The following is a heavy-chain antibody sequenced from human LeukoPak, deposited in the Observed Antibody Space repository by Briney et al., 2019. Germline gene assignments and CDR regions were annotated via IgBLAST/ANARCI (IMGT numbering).Heavy chain of an antibody. J-gene: IGHJ6*04. CDR2: ISGAGTVT. CDR1: GITFDLYA. CDR3: AKDIFWTGSVDSNFCMDV. D-gene: IGHD3/OR15-3a*01. V-gene: IGHV3-23*01. Sequence: PGGSLRLSCAVSGITFDLYALSWVRQAPGKGLEWVAAISGAGTVTDYADSVRGRFTISRDKSKNTLYLQMYSLRPDDTAVYYCAKDIFWTGSVDSNFCMDVWGKGTTVTVSS.